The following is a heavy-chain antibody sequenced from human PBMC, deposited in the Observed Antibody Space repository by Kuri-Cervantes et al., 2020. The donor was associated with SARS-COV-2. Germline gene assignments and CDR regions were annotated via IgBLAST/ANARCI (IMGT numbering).Heavy chain of an antibody. CDR1: GGSISSYY. CDR3: ATPSGGYSYGPYYYGMDV. Sequence: GSLRLSCTVSGGSISSYYGSWIRQPPGKGLEWIGYIYYSGSTNYNPSLKSRVTISVDTSKNQFSLKLSSVTAADMAVYYCATPSGGYSYGPYYYGMDVWGQGTTVTVSS. V-gene: IGHV4-59*08. CDR2: IYYSGST. J-gene: IGHJ6*02. D-gene: IGHD5-18*01.